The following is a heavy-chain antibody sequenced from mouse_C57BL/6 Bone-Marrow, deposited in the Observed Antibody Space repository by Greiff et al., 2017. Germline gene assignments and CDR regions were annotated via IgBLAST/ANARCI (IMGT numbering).Heavy chain of an antibody. V-gene: IGHV5-4*01. D-gene: IGHD1-1*01. CDR3: AREGGYGSSYDFDY. J-gene: IGHJ2*01. CDR2: ISDGGSYT. Sequence: EVKVVESGGGLVKPGGSLKLSCAASGFTFSSYAMSWVRQTPEKRLEWVATISDGGSYTYYPDNVKGRFTISRDNAKNNLYLQMSHPKSEDTAMYYCAREGGYGSSYDFDYWGQGTTLTVSS. CDR1: GFTFSSYA.